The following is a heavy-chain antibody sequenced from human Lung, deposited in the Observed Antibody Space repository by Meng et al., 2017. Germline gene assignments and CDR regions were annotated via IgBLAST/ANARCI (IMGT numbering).Heavy chain of an antibody. CDR1: GGSVCEFC. CDR2: INHSGSN. Sequence: LSKSPVILSRTCGVTGGSVCEFCWRGTRQTTGKGLKWIAEINHSGSNTDNSSLESRATIPVDTSQHILSLKLSSGTAADSVVYYCSRGPSTMDHDFDYWGQGTLVTVSS. V-gene: IGHV4-34*04. D-gene: IGHD5-24*01. CDR3: SRGPSTMDHDFDY. J-gene: IGHJ4*02.